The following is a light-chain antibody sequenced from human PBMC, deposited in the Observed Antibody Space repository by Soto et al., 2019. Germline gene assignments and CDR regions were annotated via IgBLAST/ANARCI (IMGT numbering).Light chain of an antibody. CDR1: QSGSSN. J-gene: IGKJ5*01. V-gene: IGKV3-15*01. Sequence: EIVMTQSPATLSVSPGERATLSCRASQSGSSNLAWYQQKPGQAPRLLIYGASTRATGIPARFSGSGSGTEFTRTISSLQSEDFAVYSCQQYNNWPPITFGQGTRLEIK. CDR2: GAS. CDR3: QQYNNWPPIT.